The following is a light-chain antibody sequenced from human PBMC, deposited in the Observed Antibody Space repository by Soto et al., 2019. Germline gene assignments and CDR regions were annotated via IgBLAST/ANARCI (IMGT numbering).Light chain of an antibody. CDR3: QQRSNWPPVT. V-gene: IGKV3-11*01. CDR2: DAS. J-gene: IGKJ4*01. Sequence: EIVLTQSPATLSLSPGEGATLSCRASQSVSSYLAWYQQKPGQAPRLLIYDASNRATGIPARFRGSGSGTDFALSISSLEPEHFAIYYCQQRSNWPPVTFGGGTKVEIK. CDR1: QSVSSY.